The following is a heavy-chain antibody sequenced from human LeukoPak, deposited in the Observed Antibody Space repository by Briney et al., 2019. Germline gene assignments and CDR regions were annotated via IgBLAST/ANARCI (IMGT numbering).Heavy chain of an antibody. CDR2: ISAYNGNT. D-gene: IGHD3-22*01. Sequence: ASVKVSCKASGYTFTNYGISWVRQAPGQGLEWMGWISAYNGNTNYAQKLQGRVTMTTDTSTSTAYMELRSLRSDDTAVYYCARAAYYYDSSGYYGWGQGTLVTVSS. J-gene: IGHJ4*02. CDR3: ARAAYYYDSSGYYG. V-gene: IGHV1-18*01. CDR1: GYTFTNYG.